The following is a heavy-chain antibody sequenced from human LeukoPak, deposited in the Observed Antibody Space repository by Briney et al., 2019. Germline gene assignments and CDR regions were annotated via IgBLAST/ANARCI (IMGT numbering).Heavy chain of an antibody. CDR2: INHSGST. V-gene: IGHV4-34*01. Sequence: PSETLSLTCAVYGGSFSGYYWSWIRQPPGKGLEWIGEINHSGSTNYNPSLKSRVTISVDKSKNLFSLKLSSVTAADTAVYYCARVNINNWHSCDYWGQGTLVTVSS. D-gene: IGHD1-1*01. CDR3: ARVNINNWHSCDY. CDR1: GGSFSGYY. J-gene: IGHJ4*02.